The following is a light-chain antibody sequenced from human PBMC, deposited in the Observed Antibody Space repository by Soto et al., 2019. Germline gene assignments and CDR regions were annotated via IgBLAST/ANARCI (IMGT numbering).Light chain of an antibody. CDR1: QSVSSKY. V-gene: IGKV3-15*01. CDR2: GAS. J-gene: IGKJ5*01. Sequence: DIVLTQSPGTLSLSPGERATLSCRASQSVSSKYLAWYQQKPGQAPRLLIYGASTRATGIPARFSGSGSGTEFTLTISSLQSEDFAVYYCQQYNNWPPPITFGQGTRLEIK. CDR3: QQYNNWPPPIT.